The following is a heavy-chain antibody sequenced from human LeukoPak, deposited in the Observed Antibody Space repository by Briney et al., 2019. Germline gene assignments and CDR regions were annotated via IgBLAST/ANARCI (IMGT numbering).Heavy chain of an antibody. Sequence: PSETLSLTCTVSGDSSSSYYWSWIRQPPGKGLEWIAYIHYNGRTNYNPSLKSRVTISVDTSKNQFSLKLTSVTAADTAVYYCARHSKYGPGGFQDNFDYWGQGTLLTVSS. CDR1: GDSSSSYY. CDR3: ARHSKYGPGGFQDNFDY. D-gene: IGHD3-10*01. V-gene: IGHV4-59*08. J-gene: IGHJ4*02. CDR2: IHYNGRT.